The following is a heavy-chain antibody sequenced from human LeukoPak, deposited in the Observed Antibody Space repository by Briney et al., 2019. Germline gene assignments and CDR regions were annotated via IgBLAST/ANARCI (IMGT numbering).Heavy chain of an antibody. CDR2: MNPNSGNT. Sequence: ASVKVSCKASGYTFTSYDIHWVRQATGQGLEWMGWMNPNSGNTGYAQKFQGRVTMTCNTSISTAYMELSSLKSEDTAVYYRARAPSIFGVPSSYFFYGLDVWGQGTTVTVSS. CDR3: ARAPSIFGVPSSYFFYGLDV. CDR1: GYTFTSYD. D-gene: IGHD3-3*01. J-gene: IGHJ6*02. V-gene: IGHV1-8*01.